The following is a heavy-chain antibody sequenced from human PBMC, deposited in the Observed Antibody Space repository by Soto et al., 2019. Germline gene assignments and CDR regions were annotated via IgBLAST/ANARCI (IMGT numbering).Heavy chain of an antibody. CDR3: AREGYYYDSSGYYYDYYYYGMDV. CDR2: INSDGSST. D-gene: IGHD3-22*01. V-gene: IGHV3-74*01. CDR1: GFTFSSYW. Sequence: GGSLRLSCAASGFTFSSYWMHWVRQAPGKGLVWVSRINSDGSSTSYADSVKGRFTISRDNAKNTLYLQMNSLRAEDTAVYYCAREGYYYDSSGYYYDYYYYGMDVWGQGTTVTVSS. J-gene: IGHJ6*02.